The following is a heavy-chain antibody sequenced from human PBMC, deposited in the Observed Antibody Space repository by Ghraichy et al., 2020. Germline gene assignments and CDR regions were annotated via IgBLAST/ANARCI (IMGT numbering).Heavy chain of an antibody. Sequence: ESLNISCTVSGGSISSYYWSWIRQPAGKGLEWIGRIYTSGSTNYNPSLKSRVTMSVDTSKNQFSLKLSSVTAADTAVYYCARDRDYYDSSGYYPIIWGQGTLVTVSS. CDR3: ARDRDYYDSSGYYPII. CDR1: GGSISSYY. CDR2: IYTSGST. V-gene: IGHV4-4*07. D-gene: IGHD3-22*01. J-gene: IGHJ4*02.